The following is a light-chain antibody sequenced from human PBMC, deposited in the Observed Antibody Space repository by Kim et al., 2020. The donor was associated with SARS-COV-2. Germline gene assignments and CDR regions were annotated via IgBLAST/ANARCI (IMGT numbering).Light chain of an antibody. CDR2: HAS. CDR1: QSIGGW. CDR3: QQYNTYLA. Sequence: DIQMTQSPSTLSASVGDRVTITCRASQSIGGWFAWYQQKPGKAPNPLIYHASSLESGVPSRFSGSGSGTEFTLTISSLQPDDFATYYCQQYNTYLAFGGGTKVDIK. J-gene: IGKJ4*01. V-gene: IGKV1-5*01.